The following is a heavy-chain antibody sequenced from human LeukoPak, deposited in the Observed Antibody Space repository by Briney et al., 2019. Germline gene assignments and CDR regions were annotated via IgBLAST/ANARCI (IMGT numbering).Heavy chain of an antibody. V-gene: IGHV3-23*01. J-gene: IGHJ4*02. CDR1: GFTFTTYA. CDR2: ISGGGGGT. Sequence: GGSLRLSCAASGFTFTTYAMSWVRQAPGKGPEWVSGISGGGGGTYYADSVKGRFTISRANSKNTLYLQMKSLRVDDTAVYYCAKSVEHSNYRKFHDWGQGTLVTVSS. CDR3: AKSVEHSNYRKFHD. D-gene: IGHD4-11*01.